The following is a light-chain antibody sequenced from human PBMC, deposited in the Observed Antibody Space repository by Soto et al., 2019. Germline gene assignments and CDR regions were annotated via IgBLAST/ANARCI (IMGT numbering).Light chain of an antibody. Sequence: ILLTQSPGTLSLSPGERDTLSCRASHSVSSYLAWCQQKPGQAPRLLIYDASNRATGIPARFSVSGSGTDFTLTISGLQPEDFAVYDCQQRSNFTITFCQGTRLEIK. CDR2: DAS. CDR1: HSVSSY. V-gene: IGKV3-11*01. J-gene: IGKJ5*01. CDR3: QQRSNFTIT.